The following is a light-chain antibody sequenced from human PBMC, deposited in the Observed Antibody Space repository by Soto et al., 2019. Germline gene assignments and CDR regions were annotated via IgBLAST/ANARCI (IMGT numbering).Light chain of an antibody. CDR3: EQFANSPFT. V-gene: IGKV3-20*01. CDR1: QSVTSTY. J-gene: IGKJ4*01. CDR2: GAS. Sequence: EIVLTQSPGTLSLSPGERATLSCRASQSVTSTYLAWYQQKPGQAPRLLIYGASTRATGIPDRFSGSGSGTDFTLTISRLEPEDFAVYYCEQFANSPFTFGGGTKVDIK.